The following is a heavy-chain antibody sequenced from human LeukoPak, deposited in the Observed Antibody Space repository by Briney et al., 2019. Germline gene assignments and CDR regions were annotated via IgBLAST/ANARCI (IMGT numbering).Heavy chain of an antibody. V-gene: IGHV4-59*01. CDR1: GGSISSYY. CDR2: IYYSGST. J-gene: IGHJ4*02. D-gene: IGHD5-24*01. CDR3: ARSSQRWHYDS. Sequence: PSETLSLTCTVSGGSISSYYWSWIRQPPGKGLEWIGYIYYSGSTDYNPSLKSRVTISVDTSKNQFSLKLSSVTAADTAVYYCARSSQRWHYDSWGQGTLVAVSS.